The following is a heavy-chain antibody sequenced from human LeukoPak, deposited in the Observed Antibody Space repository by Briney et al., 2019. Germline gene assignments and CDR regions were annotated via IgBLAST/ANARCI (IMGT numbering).Heavy chain of an antibody. CDR2: IYYSGST. V-gene: IGHV4-31*03. Sequence: SETLSLTCTVSGGSISSGGYYWGWIRQHPGKGLEWIGYIYYSGSTYYNPSLKSRVAISVDTSKNQFSLKLSSVTAADTAVYYCARGLITTIFGVVIGYFDYWGQGTLVTVSS. CDR3: ARGLITTIFGVVIGYFDY. CDR1: GGSISSGGYY. J-gene: IGHJ4*02. D-gene: IGHD3-3*01.